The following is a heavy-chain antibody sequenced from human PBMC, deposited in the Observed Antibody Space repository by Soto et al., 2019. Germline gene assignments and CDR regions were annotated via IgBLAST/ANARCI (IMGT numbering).Heavy chain of an antibody. CDR3: VRDGVPPGRLVYRGSVAAFDY. Sequence: EVQLVESGGGLVQPGGSLRLSCSASGFTFSSYAMHWVRQAPGKGLECVSDITGNGGSTYYADSVKGRFIISRDNSKNMVYLQMSSLSAEDTAVYYCVRDGVPPGRLVYRGSVAAFDYWGQGTLVIVSS. V-gene: IGHV3-64D*06. CDR1: GFTFSSYA. CDR2: ITGNGGST. J-gene: IGHJ4*02. D-gene: IGHD1-26*01.